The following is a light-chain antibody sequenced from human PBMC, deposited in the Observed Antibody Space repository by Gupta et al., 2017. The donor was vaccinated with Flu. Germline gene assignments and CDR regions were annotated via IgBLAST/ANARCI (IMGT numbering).Light chain of an antibody. Sequence: TSSDVGGYNYVSWYQQQPGKAPKLMIYEVSKRPSGVPDRFSGSKSGNTASLTVSGLQAEDEADYYCSSYAGSNIVFGGGTKLTVL. CDR2: EVS. J-gene: IGLJ2*01. CDR3: SSYAGSNIV. CDR1: SSDVGGYNY. V-gene: IGLV2-8*01.